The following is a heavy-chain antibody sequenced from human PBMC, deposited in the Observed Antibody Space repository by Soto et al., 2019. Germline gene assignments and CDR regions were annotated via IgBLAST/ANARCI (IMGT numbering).Heavy chain of an antibody. Sequence: GESLKISCKGSGYTFTDYWIGWGRQLPGKGLEWMGIIYPGDSDTRYSPSFQGHVTITVDKSTSTAYLQWTSLRASDTAMYYCARVRILSGLFRSFDYWGQGTQVTVSS. CDR1: GYTFTDYW. CDR3: ARVRILSGLFRSFDY. CDR2: IYPGDSDT. D-gene: IGHD3-10*01. V-gene: IGHV5-51*01. J-gene: IGHJ4*02.